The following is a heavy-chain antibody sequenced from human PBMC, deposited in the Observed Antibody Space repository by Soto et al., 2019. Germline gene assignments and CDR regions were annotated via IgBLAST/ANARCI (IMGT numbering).Heavy chain of an antibody. D-gene: IGHD2-2*01. CDR2: IIPILGIA. CDR1: GGTFSSYT. Sequence: SVKVSCKASGGTFSSYTISWVRQAPGQGLEWMGRIIPILGIANYAQKFQGRVTITADESTSTAYMELSSLRSEDTAVYYCARDQVPLLVVPAATYYYYGMDVWGQGTTVTVSS. V-gene: IGHV1-69*04. J-gene: IGHJ6*02. CDR3: ARDQVPLLVVPAATYYYYGMDV.